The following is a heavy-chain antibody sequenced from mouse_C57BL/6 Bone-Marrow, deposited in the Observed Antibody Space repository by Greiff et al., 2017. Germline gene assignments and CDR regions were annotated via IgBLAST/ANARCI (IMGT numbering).Heavy chain of an antibody. CDR2: ISGGGGNT. J-gene: IGHJ4*01. CDR3: ARSWVYYGSSYEMDY. CDR1: GFTFSSYT. D-gene: IGHD1-1*01. V-gene: IGHV5-9*01. Sequence: EVKLVESGGGLVKPGGSLKLSCAASGFTFSSYTMSWVRQTPGKRLEWVATISGGGGNTYYPDSVKGRFTISRDNAKNTLYLQMSSLRSEDTALYYCARSWVYYGSSYEMDYWGQGTSVTVSS.